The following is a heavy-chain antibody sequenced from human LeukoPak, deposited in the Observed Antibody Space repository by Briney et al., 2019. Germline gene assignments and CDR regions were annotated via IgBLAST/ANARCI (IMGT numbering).Heavy chain of an antibody. CDR3: ARGSLRSSSNPLYWFDP. D-gene: IGHD6-13*01. Sequence: GASVKVSCRASGYTFTGYYMHWVRQAPGQGLEWMGWINPNSGGTNYAQKFQGWVTMTRDTSISIAYMELSRLRSDDTAVYYCARGSLRSSSNPLYWFDPWGQGTLVTVSS. CDR1: GYTFTGYY. J-gene: IGHJ5*02. V-gene: IGHV1-2*04. CDR2: INPNSGGT.